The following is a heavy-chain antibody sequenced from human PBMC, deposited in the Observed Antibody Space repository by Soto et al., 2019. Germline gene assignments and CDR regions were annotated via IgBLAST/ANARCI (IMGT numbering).Heavy chain of an antibody. Sequence: GGSLRLSCAASGFTFSSYSMNWVRQAPGKGLEWVSSISSSSSYMYYADSVKGRFTISRDNAKNSLYLQMNSLRAEDTAVYYCARDWGGGYCSSTSCYRHYYYYGMDVWGQGTTVTVSS. D-gene: IGHD2-2*01. V-gene: IGHV3-21*01. CDR3: ARDWGGGYCSSTSCYRHYYYYGMDV. CDR1: GFTFSSYS. CDR2: ISSSSSYM. J-gene: IGHJ6*02.